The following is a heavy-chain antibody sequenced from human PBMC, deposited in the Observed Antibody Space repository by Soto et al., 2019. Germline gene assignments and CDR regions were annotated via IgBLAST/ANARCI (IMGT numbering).Heavy chain of an antibody. J-gene: IGHJ6*02. D-gene: IGHD3-3*02. CDR2: LWAGGNIR. CDR1: GFSFSSHG. CDR3: ARDAQHLANYGMDV. Sequence: QVQLVESGGNAVQPGRSLRLSCAASGFSFSSHGMHWVRQPPGKGLEWVAHLWAGGNIRYYAYSVKGRFTISSDHSKNTLYLQMDSLGAEDTAVYYCARDAQHLANYGMDVWGQGTTVTVSS. V-gene: IGHV3-33*01.